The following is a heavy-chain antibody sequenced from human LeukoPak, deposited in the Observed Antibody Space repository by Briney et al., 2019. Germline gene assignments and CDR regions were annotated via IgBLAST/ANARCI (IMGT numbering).Heavy chain of an antibody. CDR1: GGSFSGYY. V-gene: IGHV4-34*01. CDR2: INHSGST. J-gene: IGHJ5*02. CDR3: ARGLYDFWRGEDWFDP. Sequence: PSETLSLTCAVYGGSFSGYYWSWIRQPLGKGLEWIGEINHSGSTNYNPSLKSRVTISVDTSKNQFSLKLSSVTAADTAVYYCARGLYDFWRGEDWFDPWGQGTLVTVSS. D-gene: IGHD3-3*01.